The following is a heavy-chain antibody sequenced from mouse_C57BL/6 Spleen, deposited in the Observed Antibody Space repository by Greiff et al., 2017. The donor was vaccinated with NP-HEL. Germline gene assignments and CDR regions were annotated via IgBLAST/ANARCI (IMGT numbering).Heavy chain of an antibody. Sequence: QVHVQQSGPELVKPGASVKLSCKASGYTFTSYDINWVEQRPGQGLEWIGWIYPRDGSTKYNEKFKGKATVTVDTSSSTAYMELHSLTSEDSAVYVCARSGLGRRYYFDDWGKGTTLTASS. V-gene: IGHV1-85*01. CDR2: IYPRDGST. CDR3: ARSGLGRRYYFDD. D-gene: IGHD4-1*01. J-gene: IGHJ2*01. CDR1: GYTFTSYD.